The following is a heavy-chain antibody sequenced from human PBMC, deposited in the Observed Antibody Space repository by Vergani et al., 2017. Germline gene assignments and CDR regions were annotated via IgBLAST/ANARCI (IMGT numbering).Heavy chain of an antibody. CDR3: ARAVDSGTYYYYYYMDV. D-gene: IGHD1-14*01. Sequence: QVQLQESGPGLVKPSETLSLTCTVSGGSISSYYWSWIRQPPGKGLEWIGYIYYSGSTNYNPSLKSRVTISVDTSKNQFSLNLSSVTAADTAVYYCARAVDSGTYYYYYYMDVWGKGTTVTVSS. CDR2: IYYSGST. CDR1: GGSISSYY. J-gene: IGHJ6*03. V-gene: IGHV4-59*01.